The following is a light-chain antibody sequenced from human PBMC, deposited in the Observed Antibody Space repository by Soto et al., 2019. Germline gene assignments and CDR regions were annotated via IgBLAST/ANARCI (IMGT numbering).Light chain of an antibody. V-gene: IGKV3-15*01. J-gene: IGKJ2*01. CDR3: QQYNNGPLYT. CDR2: GAS. CDR1: QSVSSN. Sequence: DIVMTQSPVTLSVSPGERATLSCRASQSVSSNLAWYQQKPVQDPRLLIYGASITATGIPARFSGSGSGTAFTLTISSLQSADFAVYYCQQYNNGPLYTFGQGTKLEIK.